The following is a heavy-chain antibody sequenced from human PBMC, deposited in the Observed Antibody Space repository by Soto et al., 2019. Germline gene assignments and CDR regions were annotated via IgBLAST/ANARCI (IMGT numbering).Heavy chain of an antibody. Sequence: SVKVSCKASGGTFSSYAISWVRQAPGQGLEWMGGIIPIFGTANYAQKFQGRVTITADESTSTAYMELSSLRSEDTAVYYCARETGTIFGVVSSLASRYFYYGMYVWG. CDR3: ARETGTIFGVVSSLASRYFYYGMYV. CDR2: IIPIFGTA. CDR1: GGTFSSYA. D-gene: IGHD3-3*01. V-gene: IGHV1-69*13. J-gene: IGHJ6*01.